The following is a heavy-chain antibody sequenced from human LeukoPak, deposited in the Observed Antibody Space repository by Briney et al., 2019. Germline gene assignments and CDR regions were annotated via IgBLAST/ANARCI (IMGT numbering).Heavy chain of an antibody. V-gene: IGHV3-53*01. D-gene: IGHD1-1*01. CDR3: ARTQLDLDGFDI. J-gene: IGHJ3*02. CDR2: IYSGGST. CDR1: GFTVSSNY. Sequence: GGSLRLSCAASGFTVSSNYMSWVRQAPGKGLEWVSIIYSGGSTNYADSVKGRFTISRDNSKNTLYLQMNSLRGEDTAVYYCARTQLDLDGFDIWGQGTTVTVSS.